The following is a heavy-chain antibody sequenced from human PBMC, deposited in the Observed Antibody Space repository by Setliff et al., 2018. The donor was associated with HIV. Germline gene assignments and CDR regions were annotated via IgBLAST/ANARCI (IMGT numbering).Heavy chain of an antibody. CDR3: ARGDFYGSSGYFTDAFDI. CDR2: IKQDGSEK. Sequence: GGSLRLSCAASGLTFSNYWMHWVRQAPGKGLEWVANIKQDGSEKYYVDSVKGRFTISRDNAKNSLYLQMNSLRAEDTAVYCCARGDFYGSSGYFTDAFDIWGQGTMVTVSS. CDR1: GLTFSNYW. J-gene: IGHJ3*02. V-gene: IGHV3-7*03. D-gene: IGHD3-22*01.